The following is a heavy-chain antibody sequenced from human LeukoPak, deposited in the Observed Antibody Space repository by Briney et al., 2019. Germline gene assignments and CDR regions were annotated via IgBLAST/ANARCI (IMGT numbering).Heavy chain of an antibody. J-gene: IGHJ6*02. V-gene: IGHV3-11*04. CDR2: ISSSGSTI. Sequence: GGSLRLSCAASGFTFSDYYMSWIRQAPGKGLEWVSYISSSGSTIYYADSVKGRFTISRDNAKNSLYLQMNSLRAEDTAVYYCAREGEDCSGGSCSTYYYYGMDVWGQGTTVTVSS. D-gene: IGHD2-15*01. CDR1: GFTFSDYY. CDR3: AREGEDCSGGSCSTYYYYGMDV.